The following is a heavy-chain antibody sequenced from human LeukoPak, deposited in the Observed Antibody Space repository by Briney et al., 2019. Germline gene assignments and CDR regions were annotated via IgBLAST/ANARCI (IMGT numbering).Heavy chain of an antibody. CDR1: GFTFSSYA. J-gene: IGHJ6*03. V-gene: IGHV3-30*04. D-gene: IGHD6-13*01. Sequence: GGSLRLSCAASGFTFSSYAMHWVRQAPGKGLEWVAVISNDGSNKYYADSVKGRFTISRDNSKNALYLQMISLRPEDTAVYFCAKGTSGIIAGGHDYYMDVWGKGTTVTISS. CDR2: ISNDGSNK. CDR3: AKGTSGIIAGGHDYYMDV.